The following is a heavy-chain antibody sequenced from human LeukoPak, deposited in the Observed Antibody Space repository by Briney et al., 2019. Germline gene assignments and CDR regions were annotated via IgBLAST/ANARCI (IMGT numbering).Heavy chain of an antibody. CDR2: ITDGGGST. V-gene: IGHV3-23*01. CDR3: AKEGYCSGGSCYAFDY. Sequence: GGSLRLSCAVSGFTFRNYAMSWVRQTPGKGLEWVSVITDGGGSTKHADSVKGRFTISRDNSKNTLYLQTNSLRAEDTAVYYCAKEGYCSGGSCYAFDYWGQGTLVTVSS. CDR1: GFTFRNYA. D-gene: IGHD2-15*01. J-gene: IGHJ4*02.